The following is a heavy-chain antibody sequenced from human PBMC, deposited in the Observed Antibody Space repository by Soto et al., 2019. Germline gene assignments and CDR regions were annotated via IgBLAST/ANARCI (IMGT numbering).Heavy chain of an antibody. CDR2: INPNSGGT. Sequence: ASVKVSCKASGYTFAGYYMHWVRQAPGQGLEWMGWINPNSGGTNYAQKFQGRVIMTRDTSISTAYMELSRLRSDDTAVYYCARDIGGMYSSGWYDYWGQGTLVTVS. CDR1: GYTFAGYY. D-gene: IGHD6-19*01. CDR3: ARDIGGMYSSGWYDY. V-gene: IGHV1-2*02. J-gene: IGHJ4*02.